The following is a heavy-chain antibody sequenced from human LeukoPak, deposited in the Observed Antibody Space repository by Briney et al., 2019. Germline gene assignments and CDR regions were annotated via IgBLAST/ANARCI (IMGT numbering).Heavy chain of an antibody. CDR2: ISSSSSGI. J-gene: IGHJ4*02. CDR1: GFTFSTYS. D-gene: IGHD3-22*01. V-gene: IGHV3-48*01. CDR3: ARGYFDSSSSPTGDY. Sequence: GGSLRLSCAASGFTFSTYSMNWVRQAPRQGLDWVAYISSSSSGIYYTDSVKGRFTISSDNAKSALYLQMTSLRAEDTAVYYCARGYFDSSSSPTGDYWGQGTLVTVSS.